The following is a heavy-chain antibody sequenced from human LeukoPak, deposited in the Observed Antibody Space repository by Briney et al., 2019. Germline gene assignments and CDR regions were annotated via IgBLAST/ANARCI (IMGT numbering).Heavy chain of an antibody. Sequence: GGSLRLSCAASGFTFSDYYMSWIRQAPGKGLEWVSYISSSSSYTNYADSVKGRFTISRDNAKNSLYLRMNSLRAEDTAVYYCARDLTASSPDDYWGQGTLVTVSS. D-gene: IGHD6-13*01. CDR3: ARDLTASSPDDY. CDR2: ISSSSSYT. CDR1: GFTFSDYY. V-gene: IGHV3-11*06. J-gene: IGHJ4*02.